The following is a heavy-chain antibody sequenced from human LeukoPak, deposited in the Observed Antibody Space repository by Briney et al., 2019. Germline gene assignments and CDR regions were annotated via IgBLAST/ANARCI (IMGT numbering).Heavy chain of an antibody. CDR1: GYSFTSYW. D-gene: IGHD3-3*01. Sequence: GESLKISCKGSGYSFTSYWIGWVRQMPGKGLEWMGIIYPGDSDTRHSPSFQGQVTISADKSISTAYLQWSSLKASDTAMYYCARDFPARDWFFDLWGRGTLVTVSS. V-gene: IGHV5-51*01. CDR2: IYPGDSDT. CDR3: ARDFPARDWFFDL. J-gene: IGHJ2*01.